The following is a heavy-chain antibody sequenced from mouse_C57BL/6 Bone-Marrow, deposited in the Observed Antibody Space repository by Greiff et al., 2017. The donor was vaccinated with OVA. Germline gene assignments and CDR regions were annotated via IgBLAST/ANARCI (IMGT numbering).Heavy chain of an antibody. J-gene: IGHJ1*03. D-gene: IGHD2-3*01. CDR2: IYPGSGST. CDR1: GYTFTSYW. Sequence: QVQLQQPGAELVKPGASVKMSCKASGYTFTSYWITWVKQRPGQGLEWIGDIYPGSGSTNYNEKFKSKATLTVDTSSSTAYMQLSILTSEDSAVYYCARDDVYSFDVWGTGTTVTVSS. CDR3: ARDDVYSFDV. V-gene: IGHV1-55*01.